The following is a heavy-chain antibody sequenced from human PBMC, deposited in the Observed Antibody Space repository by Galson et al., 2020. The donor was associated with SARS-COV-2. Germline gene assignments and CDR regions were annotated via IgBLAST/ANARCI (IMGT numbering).Heavy chain of an antibody. J-gene: IGHJ6*03. V-gene: IGHV2-26*01. CDR3: ARILKASKYSSGWYYYYYYMDV. CDR1: GFSLSNARMG. D-gene: IGHD6-19*01. Sequence: SGPTLVKPTETLTLTCTVSGFSLSNARMGVSWIRQPPGKALEWLAHIFSNDEKSYSTSLKSRLTISKDTSKSQVVLTMTNMDPVDTATYYCARILKASKYSSGWYYYYYYMDVWGKGTTVTVSS. CDR2: IFSNDEK.